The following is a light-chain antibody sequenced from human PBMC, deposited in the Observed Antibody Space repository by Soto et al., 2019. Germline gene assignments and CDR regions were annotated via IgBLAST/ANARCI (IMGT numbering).Light chain of an antibody. CDR1: QSISSS. Sequence: IEMTQSPSSLSASVGETITITCRASQSISSSLNWFQHSPGQPPKLLLFAASNLHAGFPPRFSGSGSGTSVSLNIRSLQPEDFATYYCQQSFNLPRTFGPWTRVEFK. CDR3: QQSFNLPRT. V-gene: IGKV1-39*01. CDR2: AAS. J-gene: IGKJ1*01.